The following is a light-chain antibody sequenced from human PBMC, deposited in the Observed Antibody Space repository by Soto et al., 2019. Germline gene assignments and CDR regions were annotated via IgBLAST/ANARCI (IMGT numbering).Light chain of an antibody. Sequence: IQMTQSPSTLSASVGDRVTITCRASQSIGRWLAWYQQKPGKAPKLLIYKASSLESGVPSRFSGSGSGTEFTLTISSLQPDDFATYYCQQYNSYSTFGQGTRLEIK. CDR3: QQYNSYST. J-gene: IGKJ5*01. CDR2: KAS. CDR1: QSIGRW. V-gene: IGKV1-5*03.